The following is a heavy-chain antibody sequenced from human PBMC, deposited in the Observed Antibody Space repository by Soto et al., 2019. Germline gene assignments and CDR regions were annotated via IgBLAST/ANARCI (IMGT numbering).Heavy chain of an antibody. CDR2: ISSTTSYI. Sequence: PGGSLRLSCAACGFNFTRYSMNWVRQAPGKGLEWVSSISSTTSYIYYGDSMKGRFTISRDNAKNSLYLEMNSLRAEATAVYYCARESEDLTSNFDYWGQGTLVTVYS. J-gene: IGHJ4*02. V-gene: IGHV3-21*06. CDR1: GFNFTRYS. CDR3: ARESEDLTSNFDY.